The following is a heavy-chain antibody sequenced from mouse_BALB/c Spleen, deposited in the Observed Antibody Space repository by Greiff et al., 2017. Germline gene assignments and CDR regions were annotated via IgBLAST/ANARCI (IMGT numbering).Heavy chain of an antibody. J-gene: IGHJ1*01. CDR2: IWSGGST. Sequence: VQLKESGPGLVQPSQSLSITCTVSGFSLTSYGVHWVRQSPGKGLEWLGVIWSGGSTDYNAAFISRLSISKDNSKSQVFLKMNSLQTDDTAIYYCVRVGPYFDVWGAGTTVTVSS. CDR3: VRVGPYFDV. CDR1: GFSLTSYG. V-gene: IGHV2-2*01.